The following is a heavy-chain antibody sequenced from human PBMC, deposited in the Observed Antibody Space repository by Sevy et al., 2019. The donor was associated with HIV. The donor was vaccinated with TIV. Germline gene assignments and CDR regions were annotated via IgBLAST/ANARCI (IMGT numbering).Heavy chain of an antibody. J-gene: IGHJ6*03. CDR2: IIPIFGTA. CDR3: ARDGIAAGSYYYMDV. V-gene: IGHV1-69*06. D-gene: IGHD6-13*01. CDR1: GGTFSSYA. Sequence: ASVKVSCKASGGTFSSYAISWVRQAPGQGLEWMGGIIPIFGTANYVQKFQGRVTITADKSTSTAYMELSSLRSEDTAVYYCARDGIAAGSYYYMDVWGKGTTVTVSS.